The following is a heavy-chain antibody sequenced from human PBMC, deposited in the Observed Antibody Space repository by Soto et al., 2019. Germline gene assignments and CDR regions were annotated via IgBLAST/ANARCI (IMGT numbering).Heavy chain of an antibody. J-gene: IGHJ4*02. V-gene: IGHV3-48*02. D-gene: IGHD3-9*01. CDR3: ARDIMRWTEILTCYLDYCED. Sequence: GGSLSLSCAASGFTFSDYSMNWVRQAPGKGLEWVSYISSGGYTIYYADSVKGRFTIYRDNVKNSLYLQMDSLRDEDTAVYYCARDIMRWTEILTCYLDYCEDWGQGNKVTVSS. CDR2: ISSGGYTI. CDR1: GFTFSDYS.